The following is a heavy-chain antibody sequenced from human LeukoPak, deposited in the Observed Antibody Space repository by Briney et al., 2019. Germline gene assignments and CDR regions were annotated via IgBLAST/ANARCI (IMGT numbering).Heavy chain of an antibody. D-gene: IGHD6-13*01. CDR1: GFTFSNYG. V-gene: IGHV3-30*02. CDR2: IRDDGSIK. CDR3: AKVLSSSWGYFGF. J-gene: IGHJ4*02. Sequence: GGSLRLSCAASGFTFSNYGMHWVRQAPGKGLEWVALIRDDGSIKYYADSVRGRFTISRDNSKNTVYLQMNSLRAEDTAVYYCAKVLSSSWGYFGFWGQGTLVTVSS.